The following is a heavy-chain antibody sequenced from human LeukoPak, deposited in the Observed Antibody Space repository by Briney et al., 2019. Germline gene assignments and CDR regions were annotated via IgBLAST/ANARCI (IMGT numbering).Heavy chain of an antibody. V-gene: IGHV4-4*07. D-gene: IGHD4-17*01. Sequence: SETLSLTCTVSGGSISSYYWSWIRQPAGKGLEWIGRIYTSGSTNYNPSLKSRVTITVDTSKNQFSLKLSSVTAADTAVYYCARDLDFYGKLAFGYWGQGTLVTVSS. CDR2: IYTSGST. CDR3: ARDLDFYGKLAFGY. CDR1: GGSISSYY. J-gene: IGHJ4*02.